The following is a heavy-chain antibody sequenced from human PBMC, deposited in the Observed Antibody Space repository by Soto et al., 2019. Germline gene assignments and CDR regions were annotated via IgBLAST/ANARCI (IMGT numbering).Heavy chain of an antibody. Sequence: QVQLVQSGAEVKKPGSSVKVSCKASGGTFSSYAISWVRQAPGQGLEWMGGIIPIFGTANYAQKFQGRVTITXXEXTXIAYMALSSLRSEDTAVYYCWVTGIAVAGTSPGFDYWGQGTLVTVSS. CDR1: GGTFSSYA. CDR2: IIPIFGTA. J-gene: IGHJ4*02. V-gene: IGHV1-69*05. D-gene: IGHD6-19*01. CDR3: WVTGIAVAGTSPGFDY.